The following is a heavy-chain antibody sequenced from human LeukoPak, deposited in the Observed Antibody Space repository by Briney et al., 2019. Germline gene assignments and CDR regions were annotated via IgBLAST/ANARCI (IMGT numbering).Heavy chain of an antibody. CDR1: GGSINSGDYY. J-gene: IGHJ3*02. CDR3: VRAGSGALFGFDI. CDR2: IYYSGST. D-gene: IGHD3-16*01. V-gene: IGHV4-30-4*01. Sequence: SETLSLTCTVSGGSINSGDYYWSWIRQAPGRGLEWIGYIYYSGSTDYNASLKSRVTISIDTSKNQFSLKLSSVTAADTAVYYCVRAGSGALFGFDIWGQGTTVTVSS.